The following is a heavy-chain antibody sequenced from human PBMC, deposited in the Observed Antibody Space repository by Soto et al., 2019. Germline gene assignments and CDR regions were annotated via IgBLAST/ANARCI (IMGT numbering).Heavy chain of an antibody. CDR2: IYWDDDK. D-gene: IGHD5-18*01. J-gene: IGHJ4*02. CDR3: AHRPYGYKYYFDY. CDR1: GFSLSTSGVS. Sequence: SGPTLVNPTQTLTLTCTFSGFSLSTSGVSVGWIRQPPGRALEWLALIYWDDDKRYSPSLQNRLTITRDTSKTQVVLTMTNMDPVDTATYYCAHRPYGYKYYFDYWGQGTLVTVSS. V-gene: IGHV2-5*02.